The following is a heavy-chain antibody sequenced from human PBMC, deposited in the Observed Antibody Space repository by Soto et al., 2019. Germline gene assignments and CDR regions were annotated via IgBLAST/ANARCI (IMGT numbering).Heavy chain of an antibody. D-gene: IGHD5-12*01. CDR2: ISAYNGNT. Sequence: ASVKVSCKASGYTFTSYGISWVRQAPGQGLEWMGWISAYNGNTNYAQKLQGRVTMTTDTSTSTAYMELRSLRPDDTAVYYCARVIVATMNVDYWGPGTLVTVPQ. V-gene: IGHV1-18*01. CDR1: GYTFTSYG. J-gene: IGHJ4*02. CDR3: ARVIVATMNVDY.